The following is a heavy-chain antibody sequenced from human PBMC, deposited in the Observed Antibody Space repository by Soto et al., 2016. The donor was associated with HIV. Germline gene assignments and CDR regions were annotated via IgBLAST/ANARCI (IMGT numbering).Heavy chain of an antibody. CDR2: INSDGSSS. J-gene: IGHJ4*02. D-gene: IGHD1-1*01. CDR3: GRESFWKIDF. Sequence: EVLLVESGGGLVQPGGSLRLSCAASGFTFRKFYMAWVRQAPGKGLEWVGNINSDGSSSDYVDSVKGRFTISRENAKNSLYLQMNSLTIDDTAVYYCGRESFWKIDFWGREPWSPSLQ. V-gene: IGHV3-7*01. CDR1: GFTFRKFY.